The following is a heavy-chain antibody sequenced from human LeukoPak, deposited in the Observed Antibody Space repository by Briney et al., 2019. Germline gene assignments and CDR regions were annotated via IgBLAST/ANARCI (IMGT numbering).Heavy chain of an antibody. CDR3: ARATGYSGLGPFCYMDV. J-gene: IGHJ6*03. CDR2: IYHRGSP. D-gene: IGHD3-10*01. Sequence: SETLSLTCTVSGGSINRQYWTWIRQPPGKGLDWIGYIYHRGSPSYHPSLESRGTISVDTSKNQFSLKLTSVTAADTAVYYCARATGYSGLGPFCYMDVWGRGTTVNVSS. CDR1: GGSINRQY. V-gene: IGHV4-59*11.